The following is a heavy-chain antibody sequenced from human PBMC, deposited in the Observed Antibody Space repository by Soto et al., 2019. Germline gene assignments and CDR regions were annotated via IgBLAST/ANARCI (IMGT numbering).Heavy chain of an antibody. V-gene: IGHV3-30*03. Sequence: SCKASGFTFRSSGMHWVRQAPAKGLEWVAVISYDASNKYYADSVKGRFTISRYNSKNTMYMELSRLRYDDTAVYYCARERADPYDDILTGPFDYWGQGTLVTVSS. CDR1: GFTFRSSG. CDR2: ISYDASNK. J-gene: IGHJ4*02. CDR3: ARERADPYDDILTGPFDY. D-gene: IGHD3-9*01.